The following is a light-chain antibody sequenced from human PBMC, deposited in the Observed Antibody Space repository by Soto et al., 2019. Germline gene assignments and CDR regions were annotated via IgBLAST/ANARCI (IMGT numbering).Light chain of an antibody. V-gene: IGKV1-39*01. CDR1: QSISSY. CDR3: QQLNSYHT. Sequence: DIQMTQSPSSLSSSVGDRFTITCRASQSISSYLNWYQQKPGKAPKLLIYAASSLQSGVPSRFSGSGSGTDFTLIISSLQPEDFATYYCQQLNSYHTFGQGTRLE. J-gene: IGKJ5*01. CDR2: AAS.